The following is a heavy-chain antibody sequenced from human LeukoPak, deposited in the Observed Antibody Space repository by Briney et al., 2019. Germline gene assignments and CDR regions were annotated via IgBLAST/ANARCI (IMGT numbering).Heavy chain of an antibody. CDR1: GYTSTSYN. Sequence: ASVKVSCKASGYTSTSYNMHWVRQAPGQGLEWMGIINPSGGSTSYAQKFQGRVTMTRDTSTSTVYMELSSLRSEDTAVYYCARDPYSRGKANYFDYWGQGTLVTVSS. D-gene: IGHD3-22*01. CDR3: ARDPYSRGKANYFDY. J-gene: IGHJ4*02. V-gene: IGHV1-46*01. CDR2: INPSGGST.